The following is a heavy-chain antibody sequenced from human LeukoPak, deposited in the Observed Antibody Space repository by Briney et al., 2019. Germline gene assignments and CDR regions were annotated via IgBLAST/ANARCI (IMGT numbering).Heavy chain of an antibody. CDR2: ISSSSNYI. CDR3: AKTYYYDSSASGFDY. CDR1: GFTFSSYS. Sequence: PGGSLRLSCAVSGFTFSSYSLNWVRQAPGKGLEWVSSISSSSNYIYYTDSVKGRFTISRDNAQNSLYLQMDSLRAEDTAVYYCAKTYYYDSSASGFDYWGLGTLVTVSS. J-gene: IGHJ4*02. V-gene: IGHV3-21*01. D-gene: IGHD3-22*01.